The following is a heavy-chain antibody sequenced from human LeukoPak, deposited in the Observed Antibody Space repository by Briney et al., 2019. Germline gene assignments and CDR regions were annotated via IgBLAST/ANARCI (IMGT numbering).Heavy chain of an antibody. CDR2: ISSSSSYI. CDR3: ARVTVPARLLGEDY. V-gene: IGHV3-21*01. J-gene: IGHJ4*01. Sequence: PGGSLRLSCAASGFTFSSYSMNWVRQAPGKGLEWVSSISSSSSYIYYADSVKGRFTISRDNAKNSLYLQMNSLRAEDTAVYYCARVTVPARLLGEDYWGQEPWSPSPQ. D-gene: IGHD4-17*01. CDR1: GFTFSSYS.